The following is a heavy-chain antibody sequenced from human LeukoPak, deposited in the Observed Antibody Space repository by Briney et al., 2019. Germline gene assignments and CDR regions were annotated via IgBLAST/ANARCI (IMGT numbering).Heavy chain of an antibody. V-gene: IGHV3-9*01. Sequence: GRSLRLSRAASGFTFDDYAMHWVRQAPGKGLEWVSGIAWDSGTIDYVDSVKGRFTISRDNAKNSLYLQMNSLRAEDTAVYYCAREPTMVPPGFWGRGPRVTVPS. D-gene: IGHD4/OR15-4a*01. CDR3: AREPTMVPPGF. CDR2: IAWDSGTI. J-gene: IGHJ4*02. CDR1: GFTFDDYA.